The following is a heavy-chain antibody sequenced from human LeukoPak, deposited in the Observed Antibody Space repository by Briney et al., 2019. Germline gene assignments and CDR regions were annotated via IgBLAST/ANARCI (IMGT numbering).Heavy chain of an antibody. D-gene: IGHD3-9*01. CDR1: GFTFDDYA. Sequence: GGSLRLSYAASGFTFDDYAMHWVRQAPGKGLEWVSLISGDGGSTYYADSVKGRFTISRDNSKNSLYLQMSSLRTEDTALYYCAKGDYDILTGYYFRFGLVDYWGQGTLVTVSS. J-gene: IGHJ4*02. V-gene: IGHV3-43*02. CDR3: AKGDYDILTGYYFRFGLVDY. CDR2: ISGDGGST.